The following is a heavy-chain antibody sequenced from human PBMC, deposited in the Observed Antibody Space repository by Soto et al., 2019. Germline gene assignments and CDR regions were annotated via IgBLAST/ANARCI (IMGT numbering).Heavy chain of an antibody. CDR2: IIPTFGTA. CDR1: GGTFSSYT. D-gene: IGHD2-21*01. J-gene: IGHJ6*02. Sequence: QVQLLQSGAEVKKPGSSVKGSCKASGGTFSSYTISWVRQAPGQGLEWMGGIIPTFGTADYAQKFQGRVTITADESTSTGYMELSSLRSEDTALYYCARPSCGAACYCDGMAVWGQGTAVTVSS. CDR3: ARPSCGAACYCDGMAV. V-gene: IGHV1-69*12.